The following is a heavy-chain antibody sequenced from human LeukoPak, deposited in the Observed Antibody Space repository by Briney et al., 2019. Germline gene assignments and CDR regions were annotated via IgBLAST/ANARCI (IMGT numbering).Heavy chain of an antibody. CDR2: INGDGSTT. CDR1: GFTFSSYW. Sequence: GGSLRLSCAASGFTFSSYWMHWVRQVPGKGLVWVSRINGDGSTTTYADSVKGRFTISRDNTKNTLYLQMNSLRVEDTAVYYCTRGGVDYWGQGTLVTVSS. J-gene: IGHJ4*02. V-gene: IGHV3-74*01. CDR3: TRGGVDY.